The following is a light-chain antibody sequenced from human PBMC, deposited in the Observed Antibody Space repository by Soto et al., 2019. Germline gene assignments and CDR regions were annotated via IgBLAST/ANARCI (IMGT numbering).Light chain of an antibody. Sequence: EIVMTQSPATLSVSPGERSTLSCMASQSFSSNLAWYQQKPCQAPRLLIYGASTRATGVPARFTGGGSGTDFTLTISSLEHEDFAVYYCQQRSNWHPFTFGQGTRLEIK. CDR3: QQRSNWHPFT. CDR2: GAS. J-gene: IGKJ5*01. CDR1: QSFSSN. V-gene: IGKV3D-11*02.